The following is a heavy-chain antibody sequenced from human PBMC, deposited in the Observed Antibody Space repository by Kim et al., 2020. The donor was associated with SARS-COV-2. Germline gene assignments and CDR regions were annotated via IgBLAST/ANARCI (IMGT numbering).Heavy chain of an antibody. V-gene: IGHV4-59*01. CDR3: AGAQEGYSSSWYIDY. D-gene: IGHD6-13*01. CDR2: IYYSGST. Sequence: SETLSLTCTVSGGSISSYYWSWIRQPPGKGLEWIGYIYYSGSTNYNPSLKSRVTISVDTSKNQFSLKLSSVTAADTAVYYCAGAQEGYSSSWYIDYWGQGTLVTVSS. J-gene: IGHJ4*02. CDR1: GGSISSYY.